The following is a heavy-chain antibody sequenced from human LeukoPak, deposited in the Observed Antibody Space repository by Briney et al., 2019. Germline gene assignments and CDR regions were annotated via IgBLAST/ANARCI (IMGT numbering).Heavy chain of an antibody. CDR2: IYYSGSP. CDR3: ARHSGYSYASFDY. Sequence: PSETLSLTCTVSGGSISSSGYYWGWIRQPPGKGLEWIGSIYYSGSPYYNPSPKSRVTISVDMSKNQFSLKLTSVTAADTAVYYCARHSGYSYASFDYWGQGTLVTVSS. J-gene: IGHJ4*02. CDR1: GGSISSSGYY. V-gene: IGHV4-39*01. D-gene: IGHD5-18*01.